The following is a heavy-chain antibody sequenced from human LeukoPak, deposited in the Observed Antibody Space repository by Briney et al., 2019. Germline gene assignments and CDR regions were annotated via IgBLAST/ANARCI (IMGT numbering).Heavy chain of an antibody. CDR1: GFTFSSYW. CDR3: ARNPDRDYYYYYGMDV. Sequence: GGSLRLSCAASGFTFSSYWMHWVRQAPGKGLVWVSRINSDGSSTSYADSVKGRFTISRDNAKNTLYLQMNSLRAEDTAVYYCARNPDRDYYYYYGMDVWGQGTTVTVSS. J-gene: IGHJ6*02. V-gene: IGHV3-74*01. D-gene: IGHD3-22*01. CDR2: INSDGSST.